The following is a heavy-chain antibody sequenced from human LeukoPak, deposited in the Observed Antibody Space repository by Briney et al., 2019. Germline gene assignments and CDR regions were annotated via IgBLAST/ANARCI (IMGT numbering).Heavy chain of an antibody. CDR3: VADSGNRSGGDL. CDR2: IDSDGGRI. D-gene: IGHD1-26*01. CDR1: GLGLSGYW. Sequence: PGGSLRLSCIVSGLGLSGYWMHWVRQVPGKGLAWLSRIDSDGGRIQYADSVKGRFTISRDNAKNTVYLQMNSLRPEDTALYYCVADSGNRSGGDLWGQGTLVTVSS. V-gene: IGHV3-74*03. J-gene: IGHJ5*02.